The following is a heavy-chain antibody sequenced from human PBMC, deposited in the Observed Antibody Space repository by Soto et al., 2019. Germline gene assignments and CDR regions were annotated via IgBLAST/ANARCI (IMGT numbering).Heavy chain of an antibody. CDR2: RKSKTAGGTT. V-gene: IGHV3-15*01. J-gene: IGHJ6*02. CDR3: STDIGLHGLDV. D-gene: IGHD3-10*01. Sequence: AGSLRLSCAASGLSLTHAWMPWDRQAPGKELKWLGRRKSKTAGGTTDYAALGKGRITIAKEETQNMLDLQMNSLRTEDTALYYCSTDIGLHGLDVWGQGTTVTVSS. CDR1: GLSLTHAW.